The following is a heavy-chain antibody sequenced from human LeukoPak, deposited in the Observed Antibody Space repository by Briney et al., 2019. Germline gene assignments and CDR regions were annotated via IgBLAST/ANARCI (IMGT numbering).Heavy chain of an antibody. Sequence: GGSLRLSCAASGFTFKNFYMSWVRQAPGKGLEWVSRINPDESDKAYADSVKGRFTISRDNAKNTLYLQMNSLRAEDTAVYYCARDRVATIFTYHPMFDSWGPGTLVTVSS. CDR1: GFTFKNFY. J-gene: IGHJ5*01. V-gene: IGHV3-74*01. CDR2: INPDESDK. CDR3: ARDRVATIFTYHPMFDS. D-gene: IGHD3-10*02.